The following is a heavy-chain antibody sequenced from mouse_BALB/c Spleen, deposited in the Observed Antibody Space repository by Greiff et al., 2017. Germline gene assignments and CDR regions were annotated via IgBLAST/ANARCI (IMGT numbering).Heavy chain of an antibody. D-gene: IGHD2-2*01. CDR1: GFNIKDTY. Sequence: VQLQQSGAELVKPGASVKLSCTASGFNIKDTYMHWVKQRPEQGLEWIGRIDPANGNTKYDPKFQGKATITADTSSNTAYLQLSSLTSEDTAVYYCATDGYGSWFAYWGQGTLVTVSA. CDR3: ATDGYGSWFAY. CDR2: IDPANGNT. J-gene: IGHJ3*01. V-gene: IGHV14-3*02.